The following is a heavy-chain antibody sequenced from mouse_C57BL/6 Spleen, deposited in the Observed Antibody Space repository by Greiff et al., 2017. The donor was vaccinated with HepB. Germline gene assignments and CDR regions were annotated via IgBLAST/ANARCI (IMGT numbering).Heavy chain of an antibody. V-gene: IGHV7-3*01. CDR2: IRNKANGYTT. CDR3: ARFPLITWYFDV. CDR1: GFTFTDYY. Sequence: DVKLVESGGGLVQPGGSLSLSCAASGFTFTDYYMSWVRQPPGKALEWLGFIRNKANGYTTEYSASVKGRFTISRDNSQSILYLQMNALRAEDSATYYCARFPLITWYFDVWGTGTTVTVSS. D-gene: IGHD1-1*01. J-gene: IGHJ1*03.